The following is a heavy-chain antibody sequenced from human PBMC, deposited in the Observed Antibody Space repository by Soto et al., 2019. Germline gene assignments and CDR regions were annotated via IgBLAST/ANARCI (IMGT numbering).Heavy chain of an antibody. CDR1: GFTFSSYA. D-gene: IGHD4-17*01. J-gene: IGHJ4*02. V-gene: IGHV3-64*04. Sequence: WVSLRLSCSASGFTFSSYAMHWVRQAPGKGLEYVSAISSNGGSTYYADSVKGRFTISRDTSKNTLFLQMNSLRAEDTAVYYCAKDRYGDYGGIDYWGQGPMVTVSS. CDR3: AKDRYGDYGGIDY. CDR2: ISSNGGST.